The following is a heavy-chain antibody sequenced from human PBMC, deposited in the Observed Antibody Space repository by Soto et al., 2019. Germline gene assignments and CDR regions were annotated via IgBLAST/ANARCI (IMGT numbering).Heavy chain of an antibody. J-gene: IGHJ5*02. CDR1: GFTFTSYA. V-gene: IGHV3-23*01. D-gene: IGHD6-13*01. Sequence: PGGSLRLSCAASGFTFTSYAMSWVRQAPGKGLELVSGITAHADRTFYADSVKGRFTVSRDNAQNTLYLQMNSLRAEDTALYYCAKDPLSYSSSWYPNWFGPWGQGTLVTVSS. CDR3: AKDPLSYSSSWYPNWFGP. CDR2: ITAHADRT.